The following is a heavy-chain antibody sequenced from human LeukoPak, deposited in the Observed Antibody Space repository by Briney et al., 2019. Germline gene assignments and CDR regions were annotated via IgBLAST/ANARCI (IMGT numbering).Heavy chain of an antibody. CDR3: ARTGSNGWSPRAEWELPWFDY. Sequence: GGSLRLSCAASGFTFSSYEMNWVRQAPGKGLEWVSYISSSGSTIYYADSVKGRFTISRDNAKNSLYLQMNSLRAEDTAVYYCARTGSNGWSPRAEWELPWFDYWGQGTLVTVSS. CDR2: ISSSGSTI. J-gene: IGHJ4*02. V-gene: IGHV3-48*03. D-gene: IGHD1-26*01. CDR1: GFTFSSYE.